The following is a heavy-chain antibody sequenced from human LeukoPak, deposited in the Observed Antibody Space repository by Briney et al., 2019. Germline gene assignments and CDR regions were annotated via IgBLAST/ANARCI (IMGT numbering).Heavy chain of an antibody. CDR3: ARELLTMVRGVVFDY. CDR1: GGTISSYD. Sequence: ASVKASCKASGGTISSYDISWVRQAPGQGLEWMGRIIPILGIANYAQKFQGRVTITADKSTSTAYMELSSLRSEDTAVYYCARELLTMVRGVVFDYWGQGTLVTVSS. V-gene: IGHV1-69*04. D-gene: IGHD3-10*01. J-gene: IGHJ4*02. CDR2: IIPILGIA.